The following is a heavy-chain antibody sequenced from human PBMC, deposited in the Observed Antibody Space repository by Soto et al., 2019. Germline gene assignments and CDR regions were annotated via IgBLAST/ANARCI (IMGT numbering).Heavy chain of an antibody. CDR2: IYYSGST. Sequence: SETLSLTCTVSGGSVSSGSYYWSWIRQPPGKGLEWIGYIYYSGSTNYNPSLKSRVTISVDTSKNQFSLKLSSVTAADTAVYYCARDVRSGYYYYGMDVWGQGTTVTVSS. CDR3: ARDVRSGYYYYGMDV. V-gene: IGHV4-61*01. J-gene: IGHJ6*02. D-gene: IGHD2-15*01. CDR1: GGSVSSGSYY.